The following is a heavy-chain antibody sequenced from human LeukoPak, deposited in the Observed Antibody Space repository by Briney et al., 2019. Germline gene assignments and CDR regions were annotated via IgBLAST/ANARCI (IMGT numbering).Heavy chain of an antibody. D-gene: IGHD6-13*01. CDR2: ISSSGSTI. J-gene: IGHJ4*02. Sequence: PGGSLRLSCAASGFTFSSYEMNWVRQAPGKGLEWVSYISSSGSTIYYADSVKGRFTISRDNAKNSLYLQMYSLRAEDTAVYYCARAYISWYDYWGQGTLVTVSS. CDR1: GFTFSSYE. CDR3: ARAYISWYDY. V-gene: IGHV3-48*03.